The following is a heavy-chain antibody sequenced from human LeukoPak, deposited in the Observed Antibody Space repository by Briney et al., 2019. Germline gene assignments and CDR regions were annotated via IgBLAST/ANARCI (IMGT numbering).Heavy chain of an antibody. D-gene: IGHD5-12*01. CDR3: ARVRATGAFDI. CDR2: INHSGIT. J-gene: IGHJ3*02. CDR1: GGSFSDYY. Sequence: SETLSLTCAVFGGSFSDYYWSWIRQPPGKGLEWIGEINHSGITNYNPSLKSRVTISADTSKNQFSLKLSSVTAADTAVYYCARVRATGAFDIWGQGTMVTVSS. V-gene: IGHV4-34*01.